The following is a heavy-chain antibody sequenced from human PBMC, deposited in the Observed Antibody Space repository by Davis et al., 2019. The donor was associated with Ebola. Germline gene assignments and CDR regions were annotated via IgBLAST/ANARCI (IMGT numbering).Heavy chain of an antibody. CDR3: AKDGLSRLLEWLLYFDY. CDR2: ISCSGGTT. Sequence: GGSLRLSCAASGFAFSSYAMSWVRQAPGKGLEWVSSISCSGGTTYYADFVKGRFPISRDNSKNTLYLQMNSLRAEDTAVYYCAKDGLSRLLEWLLYFDYWGQGSLVTVSS. J-gene: IGHJ4*02. D-gene: IGHD3-3*01. V-gene: IGHV3-23*01. CDR1: GFAFSSYA.